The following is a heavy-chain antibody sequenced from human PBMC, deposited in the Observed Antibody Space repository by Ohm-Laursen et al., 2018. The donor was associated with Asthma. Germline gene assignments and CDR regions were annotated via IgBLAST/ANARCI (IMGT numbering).Heavy chain of an antibody. Sequence: SLRLSCAASGFTFSSYAMSWVRQAPGRGLEWVSAISGSGGSTYYADSVKGRFTISRDNSKNTLYLQMNSLRAEDTAVYYCASGQYYYASGQDYWGQGTLVTVSS. J-gene: IGHJ4*02. V-gene: IGHV3-23*01. CDR1: GFTFSSYA. CDR2: ISGSGGST. D-gene: IGHD3-10*01. CDR3: ASGQYYYASGQDY.